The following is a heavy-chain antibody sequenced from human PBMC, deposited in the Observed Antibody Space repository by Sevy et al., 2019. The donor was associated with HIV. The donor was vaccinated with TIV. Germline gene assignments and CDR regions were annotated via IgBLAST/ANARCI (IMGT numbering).Heavy chain of an antibody. CDR1: GFTFSSYS. V-gene: IGHV3-21*01. CDR3: ARDPITMVRGVIHLYFDY. J-gene: IGHJ4*02. Sequence: GGSLRLSCAASGFTFSSYSMNWVRQAPGKGLEWVSSISSSSSYIYYADSVKGRFTISRDNAKNSLYLQMNSLRAEDTAVYYCARDPITMVRGVIHLYFDYWGQGTLVTVSS. D-gene: IGHD3-10*01. CDR2: ISSSSSYI.